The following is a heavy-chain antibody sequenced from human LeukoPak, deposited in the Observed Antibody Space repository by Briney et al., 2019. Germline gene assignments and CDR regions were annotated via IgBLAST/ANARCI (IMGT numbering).Heavy chain of an antibody. D-gene: IGHD3-16*02. Sequence: ASVKVSCKASGYTFTSYFMHWVRQAPGQGLEWMGWINPNSGGTNYAQKFQGRVTMTRDTSISTAHMELSRLRSDDTAVYYCARVFGGVWGSYRPFDYWGQGTLVTVSS. CDR3: ARVFGGVWGSYRPFDY. J-gene: IGHJ4*02. CDR1: GYTFTSYF. CDR2: INPNSGGT. V-gene: IGHV1-2*02.